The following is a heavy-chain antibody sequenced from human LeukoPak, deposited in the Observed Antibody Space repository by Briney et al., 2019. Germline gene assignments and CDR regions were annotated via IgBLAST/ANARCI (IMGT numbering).Heavy chain of an antibody. Sequence: PGGSLRLSCAASGFPFSNYAMTWVRQAPGKGLERASGISDSGDRTYYADSVKGRFTISRDNSKNMLYLQMNSLRVEDTALHYCAKGLGTSGYHDYWGQGTLVTVSS. CDR1: GFPFSNYA. J-gene: IGHJ4*02. CDR3: AKGLGTSGYHDY. V-gene: IGHV3-23*01. D-gene: IGHD3-22*01. CDR2: ISDSGDRT.